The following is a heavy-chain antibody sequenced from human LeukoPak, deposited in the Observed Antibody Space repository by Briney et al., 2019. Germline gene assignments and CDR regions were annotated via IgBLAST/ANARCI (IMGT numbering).Heavy chain of an antibody. D-gene: IGHD1-26*01. CDR3: AKEVVGATKILSPLDY. CDR2: IRYDGSNK. J-gene: IGHJ4*02. CDR1: GFTFSSYG. Sequence: GGSLRLSCAASGFTFSSYGMHWVRQAPGKGLEWVAFIRYDGSNKYYADSVKGRFTISRDNSKNTLYLQMNSPRAEDTAVYYCAKEVVGATKILSPLDYWGQGTLVTVSS. V-gene: IGHV3-30*02.